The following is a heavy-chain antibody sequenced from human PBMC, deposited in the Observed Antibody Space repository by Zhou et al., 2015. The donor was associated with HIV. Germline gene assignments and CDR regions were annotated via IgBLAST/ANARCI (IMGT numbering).Heavy chain of an antibody. CDR3: AREGWGSWYFDL. Sequence: QVQLVESGSAVKKAGASVRVSCKASGYSFTSYYITWVRQAPGQGLEWMGGIIPIFGTASYAQRFQGRVTITADKSTSTAYMDLSSLRSEDTAVYYCAREGWGSWYFDLWGRGTLVSVSS. CDR2: IIPIFGTA. J-gene: IGHJ2*01. D-gene: IGHD7-27*01. CDR1: GYSFTSYY. V-gene: IGHV1-69*06.